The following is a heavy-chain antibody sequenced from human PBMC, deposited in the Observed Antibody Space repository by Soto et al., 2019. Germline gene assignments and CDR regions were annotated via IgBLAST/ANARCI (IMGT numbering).Heavy chain of an antibody. V-gene: IGHV3-21*01. CDR3: ARRLAGTQIWYFDF. Sequence: EVQLVESGGGPVKPGGSLRLSCAASGFNFGIYSMNWVRQAPGKGLEWVSSIISTSANIYYADSVKGRFTISRDNTRNSLYLQMNSLRAEDTAVYCCARRLAGTQIWYFDFWGRGTLVTVSS. CDR1: GFNFGIYS. J-gene: IGHJ2*01. CDR2: IISTSANI.